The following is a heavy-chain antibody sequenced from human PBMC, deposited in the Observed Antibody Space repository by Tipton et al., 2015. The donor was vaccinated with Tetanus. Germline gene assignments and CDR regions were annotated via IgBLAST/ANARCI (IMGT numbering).Heavy chain of an antibody. CDR1: GDFISNPRYY. V-gene: IGHV4-39*07. D-gene: IGHD2-8*01. Sequence: LRLSCSVSGDFISNPRYYWAWIRQPPGKGLQWVGSISYSGSTYYKSSLKSRVTLSVDSSKNQFSLKLRSVTAADTAVYFCARRSYCTSSRCFDAFDLWGPGTRVTVSS. CDR2: ISYSGST. J-gene: IGHJ3*01. CDR3: ARRSYCTSSRCFDAFDL.